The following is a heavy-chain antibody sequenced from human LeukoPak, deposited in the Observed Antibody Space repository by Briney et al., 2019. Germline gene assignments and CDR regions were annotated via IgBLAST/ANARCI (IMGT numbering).Heavy chain of an antibody. CDR1: GYTFTSYG. CDR3: ARADASDYGSYYYYYMDV. D-gene: IGHD4-17*01. Sequence: ASVKVSCKASGYTFTSYGISWVRQAPGQGLEWMGWMNPNSGNTGYAQKFQGRVTMTRNTSISTAYMELSSLRSEDTAVYYCARADASDYGSYYYYYMDVWGKGTTVTVSS. V-gene: IGHV1-8*02. J-gene: IGHJ6*03. CDR2: MNPNSGNT.